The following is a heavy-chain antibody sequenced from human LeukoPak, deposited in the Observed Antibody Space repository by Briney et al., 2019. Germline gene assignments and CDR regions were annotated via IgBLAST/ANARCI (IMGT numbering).Heavy chain of an antibody. CDR1: GGSISSSAYY. J-gene: IGHJ6*03. CDR2: VYYSGST. Sequence: SETLSLTCTVSGGSISSSAYYWGWIRQSPGKGLEWIGDVYYSGSTSYNPSLMSRVTISADTSMNQFSLKLSSVTAADTTVYYCARHSFYYYYYIDVWGKGTTVIVSS. CDR3: ARHSFYYYYYIDV. V-gene: IGHV4-39*01.